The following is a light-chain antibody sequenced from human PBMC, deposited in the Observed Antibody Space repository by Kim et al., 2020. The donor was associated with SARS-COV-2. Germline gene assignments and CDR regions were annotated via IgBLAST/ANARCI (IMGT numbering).Light chain of an antibody. J-gene: IGKJ4*01. CDR3: QQSDSTPLT. CDR1: QAINSY. V-gene: IGKV1-39*01. Sequence: DIQMTQSPSSLSASVGDRVTITCRTSQAINSYLNWYQQKPDKAPKLLIYAASRLQTGVPSRFSGSGSGTHFTLTISSLQLEDFATYYCQQSDSTPLTFGGGTKVDIK. CDR2: AAS.